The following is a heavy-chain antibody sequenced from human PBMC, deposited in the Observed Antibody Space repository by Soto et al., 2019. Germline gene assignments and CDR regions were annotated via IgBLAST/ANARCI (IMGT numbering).Heavy chain of an antibody. CDR3: ARKYYDFWSGYYTPFDY. D-gene: IGHD3-3*01. CDR1: GYSIISGYY. V-gene: IGHV4-38-2*01. Sequence: PSETLCLTCEVSGYSIISGYYWGCIRQPPGKGLEWIGIIYHSGSTYYNPSLKSRVTISVDTSKNQFSLKLSSVTAADTAVYYCARKYYDFWSGYYTPFDYWGQGTLVTVSS. CDR2: IYHSGST. J-gene: IGHJ4*02.